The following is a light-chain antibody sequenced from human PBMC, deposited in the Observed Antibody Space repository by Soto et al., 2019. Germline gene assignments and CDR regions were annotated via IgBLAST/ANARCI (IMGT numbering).Light chain of an antibody. CDR1: QSVSSY. J-gene: IGKJ5*01. V-gene: IGKV3-11*01. Sequence: EIGLTQSPATLSFSTGARATLSFRASQSVSSYLAWYQQKPGQAPRLLIYDASDRATGIPGRFSGSGSGTDFTLTISSLEPEDFAVYYCQQHSNWPPITFGQGTLLEIK. CDR3: QQHSNWPPIT. CDR2: DAS.